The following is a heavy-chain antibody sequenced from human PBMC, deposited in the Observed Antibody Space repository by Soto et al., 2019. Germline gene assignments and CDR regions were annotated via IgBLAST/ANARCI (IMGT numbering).Heavy chain of an antibody. D-gene: IGHD2-15*01. Sequence: QLQLQESRPGLVKPSETLSLTCTVSGDSLNSTSYYWGWIRQPPGKGLEWIGSIYYGGTTYYNSSLKSRVTMSVDTSKNLFSLRLTSVTDADTAVYYCARQQVRVALISSLGGYFDSWGRGTLVTVSS. CDR2: IYYGGTT. CDR3: ARQQVRVALISSLGGYFDS. V-gene: IGHV4-39*02. CDR1: GDSLNSTSYY. J-gene: IGHJ4*02.